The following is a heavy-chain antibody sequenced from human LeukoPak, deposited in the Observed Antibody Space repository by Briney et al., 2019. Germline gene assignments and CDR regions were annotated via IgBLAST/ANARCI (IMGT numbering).Heavy chain of an antibody. V-gene: IGHV4-59*01. CDR1: GGSISSYY. Sequence: PSETLSLTCTVAGGSISSYYWSWIRQPPGKWLEWIGYIDYNGSTNYNPSLKSRVTISVDTSKTQFSLKLSPVTAADTAVYYCASWGSGWSNYWGQGTLVTVSS. CDR3: ASWGSGWSNY. CDR2: IDYNGST. J-gene: IGHJ4*02. D-gene: IGHD6-19*01.